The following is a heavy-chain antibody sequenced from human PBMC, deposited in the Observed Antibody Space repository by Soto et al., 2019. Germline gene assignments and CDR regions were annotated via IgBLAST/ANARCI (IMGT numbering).Heavy chain of an antibody. V-gene: IGHV5-51*01. CDR1: GYTFPNYW. Sequence: GESLKLSCKGSGYTFPNYWIGWVRQMPGKGLEWMGIIYPDDSDTRYSPSFQGQVIISADKSINTAYLQWNSQKASDTGMYSCARSRYGSHPGALGFDSCGQRTLVTVSS. CDR2: IYPDDSDT. J-gene: IGHJ4*02. CDR3: ARSRYGSHPGALGFDS. D-gene: IGHD3-16*02.